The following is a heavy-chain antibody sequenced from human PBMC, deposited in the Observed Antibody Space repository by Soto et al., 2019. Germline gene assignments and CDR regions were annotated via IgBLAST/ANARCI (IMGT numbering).Heavy chain of an antibody. CDR3: ARGEAIGDDP. CDR1: GLAAQSDW. J-gene: IGHJ5*02. V-gene: IGHV3-7*01. D-gene: IGHD3-10*01. CDR2: IKQDGSEK. Sequence: GRSRRRSSPAFGLAAQSDWMTWVRQAPGKGLEWVANIKQDGSEKYYVDSVKGRFTISRDNAKNSPYLQMNNLRVEDTAVYYCARGEAIGDDPWGHGTLVTVSS.